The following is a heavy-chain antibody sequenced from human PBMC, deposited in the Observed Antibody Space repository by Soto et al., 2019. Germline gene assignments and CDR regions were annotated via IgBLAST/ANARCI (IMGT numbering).Heavy chain of an antibody. CDR1: GYTFSSYG. CDR2: VSSLNGIT. Sequence: QGQLVQSGAEVKRPGASVKVSCKASGYTFSSYGISWVRQAPGQGLEWVGWVSSLNGITDYAQPFQGRVTMTSDISTNTAYLELKSLRSDDTAVYFCARDGGGALEYWGQGTLVAVSS. CDR3: ARDGGGALEY. V-gene: IGHV1-18*01. D-gene: IGHD3-16*01. J-gene: IGHJ4*02.